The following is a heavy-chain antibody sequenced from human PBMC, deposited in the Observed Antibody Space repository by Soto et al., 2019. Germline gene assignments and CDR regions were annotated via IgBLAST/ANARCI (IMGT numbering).Heavy chain of an antibody. Sequence: SETLSLTCVVSGGSISSSNWWSWVRQPPGKGLEWIGEIYHSGTTNYSTSLKSRVIISADMSKNHFSLTLTSVTAADTAVYYCVFPATADFDYWGQGPPVT. CDR3: VFPATADFDY. V-gene: IGHV4-4*02. D-gene: IGHD6-13*01. J-gene: IGHJ4*02. CDR1: GGSISSSNW. CDR2: IYHSGTT.